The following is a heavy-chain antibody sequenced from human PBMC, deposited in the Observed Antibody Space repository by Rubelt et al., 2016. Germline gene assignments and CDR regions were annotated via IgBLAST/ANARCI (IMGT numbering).Heavy chain of an antibody. J-gene: IGHJ5*02. Sequence: GQGLEWVSSISGTGDDSYYADSVRGRLTISRDNSKSTLYLQMNSLRAEDTAVYYCAKVGYTSGWFNWFDPWGQGTLVTVSS. CDR3: AKVGYTSGWFNWFDP. CDR2: ISGTGDDS. V-gene: IGHV3-23*01. D-gene: IGHD6-19*01.